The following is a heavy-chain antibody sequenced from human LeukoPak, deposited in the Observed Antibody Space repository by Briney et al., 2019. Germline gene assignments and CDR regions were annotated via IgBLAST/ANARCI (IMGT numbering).Heavy chain of an antibody. V-gene: IGHV3-23*01. CDR2: ISGSGDST. J-gene: IGHJ4*02. D-gene: IGHD6-19*01. CDR3: ARRSGIAVAGAFDY. CDR1: GFTFDEYA. Sequence: GGSLVLSWAAPGFTFDEYAMHWVRQAPGKGLEWVSGISGSGDSTYYADSVKGRFTISRDNSKNTLYLQMNSLRAEDTAVYYCARRSGIAVAGAFDYWGQGTLVTVSS.